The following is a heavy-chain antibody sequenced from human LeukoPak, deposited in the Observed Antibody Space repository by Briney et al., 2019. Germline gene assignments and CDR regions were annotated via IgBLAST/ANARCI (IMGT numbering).Heavy chain of an antibody. D-gene: IGHD5-24*01. J-gene: IGHJ5*02. CDR1: NGSISSSRYY. CDR3: ARIIEMATIFAPFDP. CDR2: IYYSGST. V-gene: IGHV4-39*01. Sequence: SETLSLTCTVSNGSISSSRYYWAWIRQPPGKGLEWIGSIYYSGSTYYSPSLKSRVTISVDTSKNQFSLKLSSVTAADTAVYYCARIIEMATIFAPFDPWGQGTLVTVSS.